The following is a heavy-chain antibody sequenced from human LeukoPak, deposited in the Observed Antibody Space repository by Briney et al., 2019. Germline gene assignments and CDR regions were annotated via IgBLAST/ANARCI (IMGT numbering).Heavy chain of an antibody. CDR1: GFRFKNYG. CDR2: IWYDGSKE. CDR3: ARDLGEYYDSSGYRGAFDV. J-gene: IGHJ3*01. V-gene: IGHV3-33*01. D-gene: IGHD3-22*01. Sequence: PGGSLRLSCAASGFRFKNYGMHWVRQAPGKGLEWVGGIWYDGSKENYADSVKGRFNVSRDNSKNTHHLQMNSLRVEDTAVYYCARDLGEYYDSSGYRGAFDVWGQGTVVTVSS.